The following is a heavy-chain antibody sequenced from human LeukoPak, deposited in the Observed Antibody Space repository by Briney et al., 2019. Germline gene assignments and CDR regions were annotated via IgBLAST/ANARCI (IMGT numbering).Heavy chain of an antibody. CDR3: AKDRGTAVAPSYYYGMGV. J-gene: IGHJ6*02. Sequence: GGSLRLSCAASGFTFSSYAMSWVRQAPGKGLEWVSAISGSGGSTYYADSVKGRFTISRDNSKNTLYLQMNSLRAEDTAVYYCAKDRGTAVAPSYYYGMGVWGQGTTVTVSS. D-gene: IGHD6-19*01. CDR1: GFTFSSYA. V-gene: IGHV3-23*01. CDR2: ISGSGGST.